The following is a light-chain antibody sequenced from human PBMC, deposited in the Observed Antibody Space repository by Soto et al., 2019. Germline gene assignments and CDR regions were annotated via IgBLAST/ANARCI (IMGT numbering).Light chain of an antibody. Sequence: DIQMTQSPSSLSASIGDRVTITCQASQDISIHLNWYQQKPGKAPKLLIYDASNLQTGVPSRFSGSGSATYFTFAISSLQPEDVATYYCQQYDNLLRTFGQGTKLKI. V-gene: IGKV1-33*01. CDR1: QDISIH. J-gene: IGKJ2*01. CDR2: DAS. CDR3: QQYDNLLRT.